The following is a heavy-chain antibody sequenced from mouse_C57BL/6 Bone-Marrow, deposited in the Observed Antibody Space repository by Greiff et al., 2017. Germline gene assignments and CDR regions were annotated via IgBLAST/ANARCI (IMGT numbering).Heavy chain of an antibody. CDR1: GYTFTDYY. J-gene: IGHJ1*03. D-gene: IGHD1-1*01. CDR3: ARRRVIATVVPYWYFDV. CDR2: ITPNNGGT. V-gene: IGHV1-26*01. Sequence: EVQLQQSGPELVKPGASVKISCKASGYTFTDYYMNWVKQSHGKSLEWIGDITPNNGGTSYNQKFKGKATLTVDKSSSTAYMELRSLTSEDSAVYYCARRRVIATVVPYWYFDVWGTGTTVTVSS.